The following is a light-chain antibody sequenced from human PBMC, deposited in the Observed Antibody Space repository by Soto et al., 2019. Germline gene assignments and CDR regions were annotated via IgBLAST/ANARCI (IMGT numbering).Light chain of an antibody. CDR1: QSISSY. CDR2: AAS. Sequence: DIQMTQSPSSLSASVGDRVTITCRASQSISSYLNWYQQKPGKAPKLLIYAASTLQSGVPSRFSGSRSGTAFSLTISSLQPEDVAPYYWRHSYSNPPYTFGQGTKLEIK. J-gene: IGKJ2*01. V-gene: IGKV1-39*01. CDR3: RHSYSNPPYT.